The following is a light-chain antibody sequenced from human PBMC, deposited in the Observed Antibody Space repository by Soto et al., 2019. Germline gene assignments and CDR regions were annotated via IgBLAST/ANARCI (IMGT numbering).Light chain of an antibody. J-gene: IGKJ1*01. CDR2: AAS. Sequence: ALQMTQSPSSLSASVGDRVTITCRASQGIRNDLGWFQQKPGKAPKLLIYAASSLQSGVPSRFSGSGSGTDFTLTISSLQPEDFATYYCLQDYNYPWTFGQGTKVEIK. CDR1: QGIRND. V-gene: IGKV1-6*01. CDR3: LQDYNYPWT.